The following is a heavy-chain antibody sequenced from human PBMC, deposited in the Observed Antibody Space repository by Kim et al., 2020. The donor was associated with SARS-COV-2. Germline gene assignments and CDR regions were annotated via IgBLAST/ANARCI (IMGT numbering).Heavy chain of an antibody. CDR2: DT. D-gene: IGHD2-21*02. CDR3: ACGGDLSLDY. Sequence: DTRSSPSFQGQVTISADKSISTAYLQWSSLKASDTAMYYCACGGDLSLDYWGQGTLVTVSS. J-gene: IGHJ4*02. V-gene: IGHV5-51*01.